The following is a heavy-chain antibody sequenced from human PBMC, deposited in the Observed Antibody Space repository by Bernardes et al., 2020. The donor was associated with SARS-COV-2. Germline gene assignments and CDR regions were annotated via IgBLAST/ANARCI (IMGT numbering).Heavy chain of an antibody. J-gene: IGHJ4*02. Sequence: ETLSLTCAVYGGSFSGYYWSWIRQPPGKGLEWVSAISGSGGSTYYADSVKGRFTISRDNSKNTLYLQMNSLRAEDTAVYYCARGRGAQINFIVGATDFDYWGQGTLVTVSS. CDR3: ARGRGAQINFIVGATDFDY. CDR2: ISGSGGST. CDR1: GGSFSGYY. V-gene: IGHV3-23*01. D-gene: IGHD1-26*01.